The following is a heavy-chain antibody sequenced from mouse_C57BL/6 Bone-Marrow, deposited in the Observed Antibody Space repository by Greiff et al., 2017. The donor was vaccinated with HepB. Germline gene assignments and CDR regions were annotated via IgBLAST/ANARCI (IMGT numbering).Heavy chain of an antibody. D-gene: IGHD2-12*01. CDR3: TNAYYSDGNYFDY. Sequence: EVQLQQSGTVLARPGASVKMSCKTSGYTFTSYWMHWVKQRPGQGLEWIGAIYPGNSDTSYNQKFKGKAKLTAVTSASTAYMELSSLTNEDSAVYYCTNAYYSDGNYFDYWGQGTTLTVSS. J-gene: IGHJ2*01. CDR1: GYTFTSYW. CDR2: IYPGNSDT. V-gene: IGHV1-5*01.